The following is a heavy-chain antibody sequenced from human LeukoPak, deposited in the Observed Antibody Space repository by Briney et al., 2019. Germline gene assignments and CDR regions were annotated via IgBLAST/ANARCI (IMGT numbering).Heavy chain of an antibody. CDR2: IYYSGSP. CDR1: GGSISGTPYY. J-gene: IGHJ4*02. CDR3: ARASTIFGHFTY. D-gene: IGHD3-3*01. V-gene: IGHV4-39*07. Sequence: SETLSLTCAISGGSISGTPYYWGWIRQPPGMGLEWLGSIYYSGSPYYNPSLKSRPTISVDTSKNQFSLKLTSVTAADTAVYYCARASTIFGHFTYWGRGTLVTVSS.